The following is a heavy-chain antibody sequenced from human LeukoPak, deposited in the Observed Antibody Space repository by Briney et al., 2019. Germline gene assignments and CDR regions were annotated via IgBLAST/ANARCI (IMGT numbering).Heavy chain of an antibody. V-gene: IGHV3-74*01. CDR1: GFTFSSYW. D-gene: IGHD6-6*01. CDR2: INSDGSST. J-gene: IGHJ4*02. CDR3: ARGGAGIAARNFDY. Sequence: PGGSLRLSCAASGFTFSSYWMHWVRHAPGKGLVWVSRINSDGSSTSYADSVKGRFTISRDNAKNTLYLQMNSLRAEDTAVYYCARGGAGIAARNFDYWGQGTLVTVSS.